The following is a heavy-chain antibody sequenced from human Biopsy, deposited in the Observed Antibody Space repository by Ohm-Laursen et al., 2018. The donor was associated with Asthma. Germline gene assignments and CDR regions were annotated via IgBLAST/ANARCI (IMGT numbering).Heavy chain of an antibody. Sequence: SQTLSLTCSVYGGSISSFYWSWIRQSPEKGLEWMGYVYWTGSTNYNPSLKSRITMSVDTSKNRMFLELTSVTAADTAIYYCVRAVRNEQWLAPFDYWGQGKSVTVSS. CDR1: GGSISSFY. CDR3: VRAVRNEQWLAPFDY. D-gene: IGHD6-19*01. J-gene: IGHJ4*02. CDR2: VYWTGST. V-gene: IGHV4-59*01.